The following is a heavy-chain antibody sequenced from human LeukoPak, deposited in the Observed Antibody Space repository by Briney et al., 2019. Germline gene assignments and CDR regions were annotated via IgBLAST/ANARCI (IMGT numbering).Heavy chain of an antibody. D-gene: IGHD3-16*02. CDR1: GFTFSSYA. CDR3: AKDGLYDYVWGSYRLVNWFDP. V-gene: IGHV3-23*01. Sequence: GASLRLSCAASGFTFSSYAMSWVRQAPGKGLEWVSAISGSGGSTYYADSVKGRFTISRDNSENTLYLQMNSLRAEDTAVYYCAKDGLYDYVWGSYRLVNWFDPWGQGTLVTVSS. CDR2: ISGSGGST. J-gene: IGHJ5*02.